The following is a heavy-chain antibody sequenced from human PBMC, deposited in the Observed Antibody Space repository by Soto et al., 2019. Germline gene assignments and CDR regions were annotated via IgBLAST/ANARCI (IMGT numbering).Heavy chain of an antibody. CDR1: GYTFTSYY. D-gene: IGHD2-21*02. Sequence: GASVKVSCKASGYTFTSYYMHWVRQAPGQGLEWMGIINPSGGSTSYAQKFQGRVTMTRDTSTSTVYMELSSLRSEDTAVYYCARDTYCGGDCPDRAFDYWGQGTLVTVSS. V-gene: IGHV1-46*01. J-gene: IGHJ4*02. CDR3: ARDTYCGGDCPDRAFDY. CDR2: INPSGGST.